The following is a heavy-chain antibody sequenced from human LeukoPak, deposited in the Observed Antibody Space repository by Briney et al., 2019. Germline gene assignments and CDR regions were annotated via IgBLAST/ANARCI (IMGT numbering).Heavy chain of an antibody. Sequence: PSETLSLTCAVSGYSISSGYYWGWIRQPPGKGLEWIGSIYHSGSTYYNPSLKSRVTISVDTSKNQFSLKLSSVTAADTAVYYCARHDYYDSSGYSGYDNWFDPWGQGTLVTVSS. D-gene: IGHD3-22*01. CDR1: GYSISSGYY. J-gene: IGHJ5*02. V-gene: IGHV4-38-2*01. CDR2: IYHSGST. CDR3: ARHDYYDSSGYSGYDNWFDP.